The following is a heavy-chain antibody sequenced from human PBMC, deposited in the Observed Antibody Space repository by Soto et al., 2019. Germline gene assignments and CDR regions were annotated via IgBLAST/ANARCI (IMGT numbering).Heavy chain of an antibody. CDR2: IYYSGST. Sequence: SGTLSLTCTVSGGSVSSATYYWSWIRQPPGKGLEWTAFIYYSGSTNYNPSLKSRVTISVDTSKNQLSLKLSSVTAADPAVYSCARMATTGYFDYWGQGTLVTVSS. CDR3: ARMATTGYFDY. J-gene: IGHJ4*02. V-gene: IGHV4-61*01. CDR1: GGSVSSATYY. D-gene: IGHD1-1*01.